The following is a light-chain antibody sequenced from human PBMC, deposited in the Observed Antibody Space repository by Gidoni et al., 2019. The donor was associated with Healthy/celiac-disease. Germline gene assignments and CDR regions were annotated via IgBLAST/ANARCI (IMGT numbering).Light chain of an antibody. Sequence: DIVMTPSPDSLAVSLGERATINCKSSQSVLYSSNNKNYLAWYQQKAGQPPKLLIYGASTRESGVPDRFSGSGSGTDFTLTISSLQAEDVAVYYCQQYYSAPLTFXGXTKVEIK. CDR3: QQYYSAPLT. CDR1: QSVLYSSNNKNY. CDR2: GAS. J-gene: IGKJ4*01. V-gene: IGKV4-1*01.